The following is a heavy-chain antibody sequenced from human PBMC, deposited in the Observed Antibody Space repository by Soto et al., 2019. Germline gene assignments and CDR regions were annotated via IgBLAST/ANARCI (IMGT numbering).Heavy chain of an antibody. Sequence: QVHLVQSGAEVKKPGASVKVSCKGSGYAFTTYGITWVRRAPGQGLGWMGWISAHNGNTNYAQKLQGRVTVTRDTSTSTAYMELRSLRSDDTAVYYCARGRYGDYWGQGALVTVSS. CDR2: ISAHNGNT. CDR3: ARGRYGDY. D-gene: IGHD1-1*01. CDR1: GYAFTTYG. V-gene: IGHV1-18*01. J-gene: IGHJ4*02.